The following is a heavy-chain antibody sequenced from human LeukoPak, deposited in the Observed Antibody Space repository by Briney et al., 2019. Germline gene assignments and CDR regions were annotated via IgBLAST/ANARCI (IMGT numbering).Heavy chain of an antibody. D-gene: IGHD3-3*01. J-gene: IGHJ6*02. CDR3: ARGHPYYDFWSGYYTNYYYGMDV. CDR1: GFTFSSYA. Sequence: GGSLRLSCAASGFTFSSYAMHWVRQAPGKGLEWVANIEQDGSEKYYVDSVKGRFTISRDNAKNSLYLQMNSLRAEDTAVYYCARGHPYYDFWSGYYTNYYYGMDVWGQGTTVTVSS. CDR2: IEQDGSEK. V-gene: IGHV3-7*01.